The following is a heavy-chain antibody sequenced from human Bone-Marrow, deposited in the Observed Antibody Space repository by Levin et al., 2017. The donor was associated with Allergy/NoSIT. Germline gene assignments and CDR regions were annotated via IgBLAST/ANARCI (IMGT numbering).Heavy chain of an antibody. V-gene: IGHV5-51*01. D-gene: IGHD6-13*01. CDR2: IYPGDSDT. Sequence: PGGSLRLSCWGSGYGFSNYWIGWVRQMPGKGLEWMGVIYPGDSDTEYSPSFQGQVTISADKSINTTFLQWTSLKTSDTAIYYCARRSGSSWFDNWGQGTLVTVSS. CDR3: ARRSGSSWFDN. CDR1: GYGFSNYW. J-gene: IGHJ4*02.